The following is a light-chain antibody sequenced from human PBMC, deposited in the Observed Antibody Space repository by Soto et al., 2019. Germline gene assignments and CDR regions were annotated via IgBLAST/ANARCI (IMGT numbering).Light chain of an antibody. CDR1: RSDIGGYNY. CDR2: EVT. V-gene: IGLV2-14*01. CDR3: SSYTSGSTLVV. J-gene: IGLJ2*01. Sequence: QSVLTQPASVSGTPGQSITISCTGTRSDIGGYNYVSWYQQQPGKAPKLVIFEVTGRPSGLSNRFSGSKSGSTASLTISGLQAEDEADYYCSSYTSGSTLVVFGGGTKLTVL.